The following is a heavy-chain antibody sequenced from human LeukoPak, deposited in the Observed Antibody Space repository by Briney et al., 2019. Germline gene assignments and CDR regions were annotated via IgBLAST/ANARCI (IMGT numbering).Heavy chain of an antibody. CDR3: ARDPPYDILTGRNLYYMDV. CDR2: ISSSGHTI. Sequence: GRSLRLSCAASGLTFSSYEMNWARQAPGKGLEWVSYISSSGHTIYYADSVKGRFTISRGNAKHSLYLQMNSLRAEDTAVYCCARDPPYDILTGRNLYYMDVWGKGTTVTVSS. CDR1: GLTFSSYE. V-gene: IGHV3-48*03. D-gene: IGHD3-9*01. J-gene: IGHJ6*03.